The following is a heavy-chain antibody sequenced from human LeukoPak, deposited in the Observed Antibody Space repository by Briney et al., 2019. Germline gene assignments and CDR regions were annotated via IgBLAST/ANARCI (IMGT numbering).Heavy chain of an antibody. CDR2: LYSSGIT. Sequence: PGGSLRLSCAASGFTVRSTYMSWVRQAPGQGLEWVSLLYSSGITFYAESVQGRFTISRDNSKNTLYLQMNSLRAEDTAIYYCARDSSSFPNYFDFWGQGTLVTVSS. V-gene: IGHV3-53*01. J-gene: IGHJ4*02. CDR3: ARDSSSFPNYFDF. D-gene: IGHD3-3*02. CDR1: GFTVRSTY.